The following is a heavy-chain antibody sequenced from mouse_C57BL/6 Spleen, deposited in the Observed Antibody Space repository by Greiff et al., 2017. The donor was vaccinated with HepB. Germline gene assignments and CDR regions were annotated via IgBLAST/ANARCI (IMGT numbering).Heavy chain of an antibody. Sequence: EVKLEESGPGLVKPSQSLSLTCSVPGYSITSGYYWNWIRQFPGNKLEWMGYISYDGSNNYNPSLKNRITITRDTSKNQFFLKLNSVTTEETATYYCARDYYGSSPWFAYWVQGTLVTVSA. J-gene: IGHJ3*01. CDR2: ISYDGSN. V-gene: IGHV3-6*01. CDR1: GYSITSGYY. D-gene: IGHD1-1*01. CDR3: ARDYYGSSPWFAY.